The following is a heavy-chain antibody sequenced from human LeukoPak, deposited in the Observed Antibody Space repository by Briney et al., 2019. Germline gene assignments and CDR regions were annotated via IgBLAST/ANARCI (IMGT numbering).Heavy chain of an antibody. CDR3: VRNWDY. J-gene: IGHJ4*02. D-gene: IGHD1-1*01. V-gene: IGHV4-4*07. CDR1: GDFITNRY. CDR2: ISTRGNT. Sequence: PSETLSLTCSVSGDFITNRYWSWVRQSAGKGLEWIGRISTRGNTNYNTSLKSRVTMSVYTSNKHFSLKLTSVTAADTAVYYCVRNWDYWGQGTLVTVSS.